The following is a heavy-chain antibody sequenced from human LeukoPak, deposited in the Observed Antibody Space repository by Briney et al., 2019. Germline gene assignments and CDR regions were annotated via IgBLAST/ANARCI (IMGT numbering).Heavy chain of an antibody. CDR1: GYTFTSYG. CDR3: ARRTYSGSSRIFDY. CDR2: ISGYNGNT. J-gene: IGHJ4*02. Sequence: GASVKVSCKASGYTFTSYGISWVRQAPGQGLEWIAWISGYNGNTNYAQKLQGRVTMTTDTSTSTAYMELRSLRSDDTAVYYCARRTYSGSSRIFDYWGQGTLVTVSS. D-gene: IGHD6-6*01. V-gene: IGHV1-18*01.